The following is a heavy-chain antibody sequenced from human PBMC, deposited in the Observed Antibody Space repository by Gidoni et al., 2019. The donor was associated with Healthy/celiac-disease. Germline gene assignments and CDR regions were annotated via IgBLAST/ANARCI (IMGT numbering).Heavy chain of an antibody. D-gene: IGHD4-17*01. J-gene: IGHJ6*02. V-gene: IGHV3-21*01. CDR2: ISSSSSYI. CDR3: ARVEDYGDYFYYYYYGMDV. CDR1: GFTFSSYS. Sequence: EVQLVESGGGLVKPGGSLRLSCAASGFTFSSYSMNWVRQAPGKGLEWVSSISSSSSYIYYADSVKGRFTISRDNAKNSLYLQMNSLRAEDTAVYYCARVEDYGDYFYYYYYGMDVWGQGTTVTVSS.